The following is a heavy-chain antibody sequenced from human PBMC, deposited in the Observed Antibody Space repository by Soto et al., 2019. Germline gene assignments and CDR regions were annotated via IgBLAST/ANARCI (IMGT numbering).Heavy chain of an antibody. V-gene: IGHV3-23*01. CDR3: AKGHRNQPAVVDY. CDR2: ISGSGSST. CDR1: GFTFSSYA. D-gene: IGHD2-2*01. J-gene: IGHJ4*02. Sequence: EVQLLESGGGRIQPGGSLRLSCAASGFTFSSYAMNWVRQVPGKGLQWVSGISGSGSSTYYSDSVRGRFTISRDNSSNTLYLQMSSLIFEDTPLYYCAKGHRNQPAVVDYWGQGTLVTVSS.